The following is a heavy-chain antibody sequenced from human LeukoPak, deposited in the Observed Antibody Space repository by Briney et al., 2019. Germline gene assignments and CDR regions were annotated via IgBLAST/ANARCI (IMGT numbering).Heavy chain of an antibody. D-gene: IGHD6-6*01. CDR1: GFTVSSNY. CDR2: IYSGGST. Sequence: GGSLRLSCAASGFTVSSNYMSWVRQAPGKGLEWVSVIYSGGSTYYADSVKGRFTIPRDNSKNTLYLQMNSLRAEDTAVYYCARTSSSHQDDAFDIWGQGTMVTVSS. CDR3: ARTSSSHQDDAFDI. V-gene: IGHV3-53*01. J-gene: IGHJ3*02.